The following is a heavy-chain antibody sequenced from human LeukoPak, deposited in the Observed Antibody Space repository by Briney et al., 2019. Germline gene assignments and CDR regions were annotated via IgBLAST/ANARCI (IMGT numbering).Heavy chain of an antibody. Sequence: GASVKVSCKASGYTFTGYYMHWVRQPPGKGLEWMGWINPNSGGTNYAQKFQGRVTMTRDTSISTAYMELSRLRSDDTAVYYCARDSTGTFYFDYWGQGTLVTVSS. D-gene: IGHD1-1*01. CDR1: GYTFTGYY. J-gene: IGHJ4*02. CDR3: ARDSTGTFYFDY. CDR2: INPNSGGT. V-gene: IGHV1-2*02.